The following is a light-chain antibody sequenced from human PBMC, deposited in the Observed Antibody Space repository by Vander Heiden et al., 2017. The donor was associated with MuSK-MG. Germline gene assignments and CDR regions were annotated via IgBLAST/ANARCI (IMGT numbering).Light chain of an antibody. CDR2: GAS. J-gene: IGKJ1*01. Sequence: EIVLTQSPGTLSLSAGEGDTLSCRASQSVNSYYLGWYQQKPGQAPRLLIFGASSRAAGIPDRVSGTGSGTDFTLTISRLEPEDFAVYYWQHDFSSQTFGQGTMVEIK. CDR3: QHDFSSQT. V-gene: IGKV3-20*01. CDR1: QSVNSYY.